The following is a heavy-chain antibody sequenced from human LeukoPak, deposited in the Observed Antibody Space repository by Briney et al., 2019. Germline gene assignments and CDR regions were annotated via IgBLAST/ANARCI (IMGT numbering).Heavy chain of an antibody. Sequence: GESLKISCKGSGYSFTSYCIGWVRQMPGKGLEWMGIIYPGDSDTRYSPSFQGQVTISADKSISTAYLQWSSLKASDTAMYYCASPIQYSSGWYEFDYWGQGTLVTVSS. CDR1: GYSFTSYC. J-gene: IGHJ4*02. D-gene: IGHD6-19*01. CDR3: ASPIQYSSGWYEFDY. CDR2: IYPGDSDT. V-gene: IGHV5-51*01.